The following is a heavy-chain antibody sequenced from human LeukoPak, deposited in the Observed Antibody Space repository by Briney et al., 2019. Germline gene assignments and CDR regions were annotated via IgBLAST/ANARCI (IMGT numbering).Heavy chain of an antibody. CDR1: GFTFSNYA. V-gene: IGHV3-23*01. CDR3: AKDRGTDYYDSSGSFDY. CDR2: ISDSGGRT. Sequence: GGSLRLSCAASGFTFSNYALSWVRQAPGKGLEWVSGISDSGGRTYYADSVKGRFIISRGDSKNTLYLQMNSLRAEDTAVYYCAKDRGTDYYDSSGSFDYWGQGTLVTVSS. J-gene: IGHJ4*02. D-gene: IGHD3-22*01.